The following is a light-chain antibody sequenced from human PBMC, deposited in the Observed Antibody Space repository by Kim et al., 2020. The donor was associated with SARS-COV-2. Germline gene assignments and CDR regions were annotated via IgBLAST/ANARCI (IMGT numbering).Light chain of an antibody. V-gene: IGLV3-19*01. Sequence: SSELTQDPAVSVASGQTVRITCQGDSLRSYYASWYQQKPGQAPILVIYGKTNRPSGIPDRFSGSSSGNTASLTITGAQAEDEADYYCNSRDSSGNHAVFGGGTQLTVL. CDR3: NSRDSSGNHAV. J-gene: IGLJ7*01. CDR2: GKT. CDR1: SLRSYY.